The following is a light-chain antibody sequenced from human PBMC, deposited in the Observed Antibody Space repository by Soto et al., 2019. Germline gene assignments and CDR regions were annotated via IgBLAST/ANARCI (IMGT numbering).Light chain of an antibody. J-gene: IGKJ5*01. CDR2: DAS. CDR3: QNYNSAPIT. V-gene: IGKV1-33*01. Sequence: DIQMTQSPSSLSAYLGDRVTITCQASQDISFYLNWYQHKTGQAPKLLIYDASQLETGVPSKFSGSGSGTDFTFTISSLQPEDVGTYYCQNYNSAPITFGQGTRLEIK. CDR1: QDISFY.